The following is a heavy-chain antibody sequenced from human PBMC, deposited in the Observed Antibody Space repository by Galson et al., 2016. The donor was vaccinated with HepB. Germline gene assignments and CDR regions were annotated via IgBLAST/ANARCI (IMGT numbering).Heavy chain of an antibody. Sequence: SETLSLTCSVSGGSVSGHYWNWVRQSPQKRLEWLGYLYSSGGSSYNPSLKGRVSISVDTSKNQFSLTLTSVTAADTAVYYCARGAPNEVRYFAKGTFDIWGQGKMVTVSS. CDR3: ARGAPNEVRYFAKGTFDI. CDR1: GGSVSGHY. V-gene: IGHV4-59*02. D-gene: IGHD3-9*01. J-gene: IGHJ3*02. CDR2: LYSSGGS.